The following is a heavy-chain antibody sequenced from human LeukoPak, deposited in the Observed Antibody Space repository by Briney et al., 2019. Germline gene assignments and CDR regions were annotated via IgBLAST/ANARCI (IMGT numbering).Heavy chain of an antibody. CDR1: GFTFTSYA. CDR3: AKDLGIAAVGTVY. J-gene: IGHJ4*02. Sequence: GGSLRLSCSAYGFTFTSYARTWVRQAPGKGLEWVSTITVSGDSTYYADSVKGRFTISRDNSQNTLYLQMNSLGAEDTAVYYCAKDLGIAAVGTVYWGLGTLVTVSS. CDR2: ITVSGDST. V-gene: IGHV3-23*01. D-gene: IGHD6-13*01.